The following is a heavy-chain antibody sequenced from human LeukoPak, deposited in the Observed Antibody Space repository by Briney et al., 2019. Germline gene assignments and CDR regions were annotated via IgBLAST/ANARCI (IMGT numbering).Heavy chain of an antibody. CDR2: IGSSAGTT. D-gene: IGHD6-19*01. Sequence: GGSLRLSCAASGFTFSSYAMSWVRQAPGKGLEWVSGIGSSAGTTYYADSVEGRFSISRDNSKNTLFLQMNSLRAEDTAVYFCAKDRTGYTSGQGCFDYWGQGVLVTVSS. J-gene: IGHJ4*02. CDR3: AKDRTGYTSGQGCFDY. V-gene: IGHV3-23*01. CDR1: GFTFSSYA.